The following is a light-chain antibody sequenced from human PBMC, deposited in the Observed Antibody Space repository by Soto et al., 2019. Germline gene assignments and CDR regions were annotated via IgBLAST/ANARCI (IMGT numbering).Light chain of an antibody. CDR3: KSYDSRLSGYV. CDR2: GNS. J-gene: IGLJ1*01. V-gene: IGLV1-40*01. Sequence: QSVLTQPPSVSAAPGQKVTISCSGSSSNIGAGYDVNWYQQLPGAAPKFLIYGNSNRPSGVPDRFSGSKSGTSASLAITGLQAEDEADYYCKSYDSRLSGYVFGTGTKVTVL. CDR1: SSNIGAGYD.